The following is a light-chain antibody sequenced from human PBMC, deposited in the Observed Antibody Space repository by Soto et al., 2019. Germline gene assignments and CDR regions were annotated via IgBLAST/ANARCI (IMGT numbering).Light chain of an antibody. Sequence: QSVLTQPASVSGSPGQSITISCTGTSSDVGGYNYVSWYQQHPGKAPKLMIYEVSNRPSGVSNRFSGSKSANTASLTISGLQAEDEADYYCSSYTSSFTPVFGGGTKVTVL. CDR1: SSDVGGYNY. CDR3: SSYTSSFTPV. J-gene: IGLJ2*01. CDR2: EVS. V-gene: IGLV2-14*01.